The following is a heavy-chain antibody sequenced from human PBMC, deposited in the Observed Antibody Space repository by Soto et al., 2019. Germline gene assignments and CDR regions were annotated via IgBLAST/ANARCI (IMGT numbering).Heavy chain of an antibody. V-gene: IGHV4-34*01. Sequence: SETLSLTCAVYGGSFSGYYWSWIRQPPGKGLEWIGEINHSGSTNYNSSLKSRVTISVDTSKNQFSLKLSSVTAADTAVYYCARGGRTWFSDWGQGTLVT. D-gene: IGHD3-22*01. CDR1: GGSFSGYY. CDR3: ARGGRTWFSD. CDR2: INHSGST. J-gene: IGHJ4*02.